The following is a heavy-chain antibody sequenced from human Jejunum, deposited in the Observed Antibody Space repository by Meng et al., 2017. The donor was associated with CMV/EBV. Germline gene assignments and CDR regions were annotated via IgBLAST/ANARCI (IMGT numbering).Heavy chain of an antibody. J-gene: IGHJ4*02. V-gene: IGHV1-2*02. CDR1: GSTFTGYY. Sequence: SGSTFTGYYMHWVRQAPGQGPEWMGWLNPHSGDTTYAQQFQGRVTMTRDTSISTAYMELSSLRSDDTAVYYCATSSSGFDFWTDNWGQGTLVTVSS. D-gene: IGHD5-12*01. CDR3: ATSSSGFDFWTDN. CDR2: LNPHSGDT.